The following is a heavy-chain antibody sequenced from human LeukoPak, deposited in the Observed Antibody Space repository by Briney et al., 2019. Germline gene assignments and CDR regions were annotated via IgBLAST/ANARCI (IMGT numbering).Heavy chain of an antibody. CDR1: GGSISSYF. CDR3: ARETADLGRSLDS. J-gene: IGHJ4*02. D-gene: IGHD1-26*01. CDR2: IYTSGIT. V-gene: IGHV4-4*07. Sequence: SETLSLTCTVSGGSISSYFWSWIRQPAGKGLEWIGRIYTSGITNSNPSLKSRVTMSLDTSKSQFSLNLTSVTAADTAVYFCARETADLGRSLDSWGQGTLVTVSS.